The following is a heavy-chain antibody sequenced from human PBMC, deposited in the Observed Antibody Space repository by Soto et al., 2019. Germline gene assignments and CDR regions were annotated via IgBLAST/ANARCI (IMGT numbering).Heavy chain of an antibody. D-gene: IGHD5-12*01. CDR3: ARVRDLSGYDPNWFDP. CDR2: IIPILGIA. Sequence: QVQLVQSGAEVMKPGSSVKVSCKAAGGTFSSYTISWVRQAPGQGLEWMGRIIPILGIANYAQKFQGRVTINVDKSTSAAYMELSSLRYEETAVYDCARVRDLSGYDPNWFDPWGQGTLVTVSS. V-gene: IGHV1-69*02. J-gene: IGHJ5*02. CDR1: GGTFSSYT.